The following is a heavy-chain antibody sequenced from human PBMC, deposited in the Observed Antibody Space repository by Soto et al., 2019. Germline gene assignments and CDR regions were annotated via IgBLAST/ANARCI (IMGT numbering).Heavy chain of an antibody. CDR3: AKDPVITLYYFDY. Sequence: GGSLRLSCAASGFTFSSYAMSWVRQAPGKGLEWVSAISGSGGSTFYADSVKGRFTISRDNSKNTLFLQLNSLRAEDTAVYYCAKDPVITLYYFDYWGQGTLVTVSS. V-gene: IGHV3-23*01. CDR2: ISGSGGST. J-gene: IGHJ4*02. D-gene: IGHD3-16*01. CDR1: GFTFSSYA.